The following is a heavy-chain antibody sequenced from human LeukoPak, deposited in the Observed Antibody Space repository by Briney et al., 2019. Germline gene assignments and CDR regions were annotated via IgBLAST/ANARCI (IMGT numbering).Heavy chain of an antibody. V-gene: IGHV3-11*04. D-gene: IGHD3-10*01. J-gene: IGHJ6*02. Sequence: GGSLRLSCAASGFIFNDYYMTWIRQAPGKGLEWVSYISSSGDATYYADSVKGRFTISRDNAKNSLYLQMNSLRADDTAVYYCARGGDYYYALDVRGQGTTVTVSS. CDR3: ARGGDYYYALDV. CDR2: ISSSGDAT. CDR1: GFIFNDYY.